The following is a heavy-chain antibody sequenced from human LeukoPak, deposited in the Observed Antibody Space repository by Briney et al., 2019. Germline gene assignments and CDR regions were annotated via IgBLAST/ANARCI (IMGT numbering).Heavy chain of an antibody. CDR2: MNPNSGNT. CDR1: GYTFTSYD. V-gene: IGHV1-8*01. Sequence: ASVKVSCKASGYTFTSYDINWVRQATGQGLEWMGWMNPNSGNTGYAQKFQGRVTMTSDTSISTAYMELSRLRSDDTAVYYCARLRGIVDYWGQGTLVTVSS. CDR3: ARLRGIVDY. J-gene: IGHJ4*02. D-gene: IGHD3-10*01.